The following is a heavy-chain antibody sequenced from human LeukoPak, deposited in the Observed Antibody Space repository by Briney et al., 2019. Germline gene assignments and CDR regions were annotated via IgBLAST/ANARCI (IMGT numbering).Heavy chain of an antibody. Sequence: ASVTLSFTASGYTFTVYYMHWVRQAPGQGHEWMGWINPNSGGTTYSQKFQVRGTMTRATSISTAYMELSRLRSDDTAAYYCSSTSSWGYYYYYMDVWGKGTTVSVSS. CDR2: INPNSGGT. D-gene: IGHD6-13*01. CDR3: SSTSSWGYYYYYMDV. CDR1: GYTFTVYY. J-gene: IGHJ6*03. V-gene: IGHV1-2*02.